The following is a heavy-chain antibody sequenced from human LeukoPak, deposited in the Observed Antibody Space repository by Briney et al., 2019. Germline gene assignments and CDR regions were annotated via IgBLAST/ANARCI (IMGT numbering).Heavy chain of an antibody. V-gene: IGHV4-34*01. CDR2: INHSGST. D-gene: IGHD2-2*01. J-gene: IGHJ4*01. Sequence: SETLSLTCAVYGGSFSGYYWSWIRQPPGKGLEWIGEINHSGSTNYNPSLNSRVTIAVDTSKNQFSLKLSSVTAADTAVYSCAREPAASLLFDYWGHGTLVTVSS. CDR3: AREPAASLLFDY. CDR1: GGSFSGYY.